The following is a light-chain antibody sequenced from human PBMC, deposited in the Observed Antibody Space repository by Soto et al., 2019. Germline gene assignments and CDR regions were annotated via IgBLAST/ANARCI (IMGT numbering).Light chain of an antibody. CDR1: QSISSH. Sequence: DIQMTQSPSTLSASVGDRVTITCRASQSISSHLNWYQQKSGKAPNLLIYAASNLQGGVPSRFSGSGSGTDFTLTISSLQPEDFATYYCQQSYSIPTWTFGQGTKVDIK. J-gene: IGKJ1*01. CDR3: QQSYSIPTWT. V-gene: IGKV1-39*01. CDR2: AAS.